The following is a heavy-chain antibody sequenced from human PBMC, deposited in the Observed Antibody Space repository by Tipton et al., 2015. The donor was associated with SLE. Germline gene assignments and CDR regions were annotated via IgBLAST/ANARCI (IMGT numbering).Heavy chain of an antibody. V-gene: IGHV3-7*01. CDR2: IKPDGSEE. CDR3: AREYQGSFYVNGAFDM. CDR1: GESFSGYY. D-gene: IGHD3-10*01. J-gene: IGHJ3*02. Sequence: LSLTYAVYGESFSGYYWSWIRQAPGKGLEWVAHIKPDGSEEFYVDSVRGRFIISRDNAKSSLSLQMNSLDAEDTAVYYCAREYQGSFYVNGAFDMWGQGTVVTVSS.